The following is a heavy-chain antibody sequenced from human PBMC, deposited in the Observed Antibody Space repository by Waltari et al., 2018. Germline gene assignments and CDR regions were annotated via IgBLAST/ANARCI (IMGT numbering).Heavy chain of an antibody. V-gene: IGHV3-48*04. Sequence: EVQLVESGGGLVQPGGSLRLSCAASGFTFSSYSMNWVRQAPGKGLEWVSYISSSSSTIYYADSVKGRFTISRDNAKNSLDLQMNSLRAEDTAVYYCARDGITGTRGVGYYYYYMDVWGKGTTVTVSS. CDR3: ARDGITGTRGVGYYYYYMDV. J-gene: IGHJ6*03. CDR2: ISSSSSTI. D-gene: IGHD1-7*01. CDR1: GFTFSSYS.